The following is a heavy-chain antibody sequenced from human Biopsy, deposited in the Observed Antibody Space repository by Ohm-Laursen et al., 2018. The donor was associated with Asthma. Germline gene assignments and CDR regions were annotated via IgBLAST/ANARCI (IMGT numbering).Heavy chain of an antibody. CDR3: AKDFRGIAVAGDRGFDY. V-gene: IGHV3-23*01. CDR1: GFTFSSSA. Sequence: SLRLSCAASGFTFSSSAMSWVRQAPGKGLERVSAITGSGGTTYYADSVRGRFTISRDNSKSTLFLQMDSLSAEDTAVYYCAKDFRGIAVAGDRGFDYWGQGTTVTASS. D-gene: IGHD6-19*01. J-gene: IGHJ4*03. CDR2: ITGSGGTT.